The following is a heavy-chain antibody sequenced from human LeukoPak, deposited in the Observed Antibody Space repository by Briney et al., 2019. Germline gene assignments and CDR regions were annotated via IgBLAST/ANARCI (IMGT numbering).Heavy chain of an antibody. CDR2: VSFDGTHT. Sequence: GTSLRLSCATSGITSNNYAMHWVRQAPGEGLEWVATVSFDGTHTYYADSVKGRFTISRDNSMKMLWLQMDSLRPVDTAIYYCARAALSGGWKAGINYWGQGTLVSVS. J-gene: IGHJ4*02. D-gene: IGHD2-15*01. CDR1: GITSNNYA. CDR3: ARAALSGGWKAGINY. V-gene: IGHV3-30*04.